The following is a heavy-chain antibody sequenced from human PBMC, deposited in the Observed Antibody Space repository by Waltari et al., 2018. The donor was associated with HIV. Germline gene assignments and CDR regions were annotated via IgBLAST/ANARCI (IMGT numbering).Heavy chain of an antibody. CDR2: LTSAGSIT. CDR3: VKDPTTITRGYFDL. CDR1: GFTFSNQA. J-gene: IGHJ2*01. D-gene: IGHD4-4*01. Sequence: EEQLLESEGGLGQPGGSLRLCCVASGFTFSNQAMTWLRQIRGTGLEWVAGLTSAGSITYHADSVQGRFIISRDNSKHTLFLQMTILRVEDTAVYYCVKDPTTITRGYFDLWGRGTLVTVSS. V-gene: IGHV3-23*01.